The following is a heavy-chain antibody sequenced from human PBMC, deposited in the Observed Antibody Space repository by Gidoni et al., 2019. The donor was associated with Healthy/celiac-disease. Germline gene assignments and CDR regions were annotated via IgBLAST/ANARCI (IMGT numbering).Heavy chain of an antibody. CDR2: INPSGGST. CDR1: GYTFTSYY. D-gene: IGHD6-19*01. J-gene: IGHJ4*02. Sequence: QVQLVQSGAEVKKPGASVKVSCKASGYTFTSYYMHWVRQAPGQGLEWMGIINPSGGSTSYAQKFQGRVTMTRDTSTSTVYMELSSLRSEDTAVYYCAISGIAVAAGDYWGQGTLVTVSS. V-gene: IGHV1-46*01. CDR3: AISGIAVAAGDY.